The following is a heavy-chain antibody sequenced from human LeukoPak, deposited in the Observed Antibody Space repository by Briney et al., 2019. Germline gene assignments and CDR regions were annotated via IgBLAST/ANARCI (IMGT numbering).Heavy chain of an antibody. D-gene: IGHD3-22*01. CDR2: INPSGGST. Sequence: ASVKVSCKASGYTFTSYYMHWVRHAPGQGLEWMGIINPSGGSTSYAQKFQGRVTMTRDTSTSTVYMELSSLRSEDTAVYYCARGRGRGSLIVVVNAFDIWGQGTMVTV. CDR1: GYTFTSYY. V-gene: IGHV1-46*01. J-gene: IGHJ3*02. CDR3: ARGRGRGSLIVVVNAFDI.